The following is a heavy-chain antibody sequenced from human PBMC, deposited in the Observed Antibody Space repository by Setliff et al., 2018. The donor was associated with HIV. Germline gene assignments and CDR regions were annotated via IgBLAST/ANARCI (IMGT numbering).Heavy chain of an antibody. Sequence: GASVKVSCKASGYTFTSYAMNWVRQAPGQGLEWMGWINTNTGNPTYAQGFTGRFVFSLDTSVSTAYLQISSLKAEDTAVCYCARTMGAPYYYYGMDVWGQGTTVTVSS. CDR1: GYTFTSYA. J-gene: IGHJ6*02. V-gene: IGHV7-4-1*02. D-gene: IGHD1-26*01. CDR3: ARTMGAPYYYYGMDV. CDR2: INTNTGNP.